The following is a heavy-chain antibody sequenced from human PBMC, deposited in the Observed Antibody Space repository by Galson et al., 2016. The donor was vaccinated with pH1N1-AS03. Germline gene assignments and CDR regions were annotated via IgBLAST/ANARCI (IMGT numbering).Heavy chain of an antibody. V-gene: IGHV5-51*01. Sequence: QSGAEVKKPGESLKISCKTSGYIFTSYWVAWVRHMPGKGLEWMGIIYPGDSDTRYSPSFQGQVTISADRSINTAYLQWSSLMASDTAIYYCAEQVRDGYNDYFDYWGQGILVTVSS. CDR1: GYIFTSYW. D-gene: IGHD5-24*01. J-gene: IGHJ4*02. CDR3: AEQVRDGYNDYFDY. CDR2: IYPGDSDT.